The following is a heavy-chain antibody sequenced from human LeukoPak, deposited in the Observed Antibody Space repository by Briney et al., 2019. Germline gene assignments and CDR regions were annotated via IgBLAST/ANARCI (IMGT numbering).Heavy chain of an antibody. J-gene: IGHJ2*01. Sequence: SETLSLTCTVSGGSISSGDYYWSWIRQPPGKGVEWIGYICYSGSTYYNPSLKSRVTISVDTSKNQFSLKLSSVTAADTAVYYCARRRIAAAGPYWYFDLWGRGTLVTASS. CDR2: ICYSGST. V-gene: IGHV4-30-4*01. CDR1: GGSISSGDYY. CDR3: ARRRIAAAGPYWYFDL. D-gene: IGHD6-13*01.